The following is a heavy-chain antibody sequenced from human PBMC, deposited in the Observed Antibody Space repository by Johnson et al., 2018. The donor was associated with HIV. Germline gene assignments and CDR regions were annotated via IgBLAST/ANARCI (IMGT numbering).Heavy chain of an antibody. CDR2: IWYDGSNK. D-gene: IGHD6-13*01. CDR3: AKVAVATAAGGVALDI. V-gene: IGHV3-33*06. J-gene: IGHJ3*02. CDR1: GFTFSSYA. Sequence: QVQLVESGGGVVQPGRSLRLSCAASGFTFSSYAMHWVRQAPGKGLEWVAVIWYDGSNKYYADSVKGRFTISRDNSNNILYLQMNSLRVEDTAVYYCAKVAVATAAGGVALDIWGPGTMVTVS.